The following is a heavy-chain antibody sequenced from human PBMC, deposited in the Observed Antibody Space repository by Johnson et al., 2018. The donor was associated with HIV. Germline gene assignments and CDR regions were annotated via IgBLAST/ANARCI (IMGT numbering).Heavy chain of an antibody. D-gene: IGHD1-26*01. CDR2: IKQDGSEK. J-gene: IGHJ3*02. V-gene: IGHV3-7*01. CDR3: AREEGAKYAFDI. CDR1: GFTVSSNE. Sequence: EVQLVESGGVLVQPGGSLRLSCAASGFTVSSNEMSWVRQAPGKGLEWVANIKQDGSEKYYVDSVKGRFTISRDNAKNTLYLQMNSLRAEDTAVYYCAREEGAKYAFDIWGQGTMVTVSS.